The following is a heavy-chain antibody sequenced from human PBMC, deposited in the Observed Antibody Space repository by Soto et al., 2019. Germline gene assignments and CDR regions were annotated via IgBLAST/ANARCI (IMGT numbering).Heavy chain of an antibody. D-gene: IGHD3-3*01. CDR1: GYTFTSYG. CDR3: ARDARYYDFWSGYPFAGFDP. J-gene: IGHJ5*02. CDR2: ISAYNGNT. Sequence: QVQLVQSGAEVKKPGASVKVSCKASGYTFTSYGISWVRQAPGQGLEWMGWISAYNGNTNYAQKLQGRVTMTTDTSTSTAYMELRSLRSDDTAVYYCARDARYYDFWSGYPFAGFDPWGQGTLVTVSS. V-gene: IGHV1-18*01.